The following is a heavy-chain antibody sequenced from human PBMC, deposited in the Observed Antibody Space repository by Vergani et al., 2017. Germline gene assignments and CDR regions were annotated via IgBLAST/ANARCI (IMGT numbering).Heavy chain of an antibody. D-gene: IGHD4-17*01. J-gene: IGHJ4*02. Sequence: QAQLQESGPGLVKPSETLSLTCTVSSYSISSGYYWGWIRQPPGKGLEWIGSIYHSGSTHYNPSLKSRVTISVDTSKNQFSLKLSSVTAADTAVYYCARGRYMTTVTRFDYWGQGTLVTVSS. CDR1: SYSISSGYY. CDR3: ARGRYMTTVTRFDY. CDR2: IYHSGST. V-gene: IGHV4-38-2*02.